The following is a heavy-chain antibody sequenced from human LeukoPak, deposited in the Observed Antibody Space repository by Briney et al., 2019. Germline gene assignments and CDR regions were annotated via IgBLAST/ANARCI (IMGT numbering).Heavy chain of an antibody. Sequence: GGSLRLSCAASGFTFSSYSMNWVRQAPGKGLEWVSSISSSSSYIYYADSVKGRFTISRDNAKNSLYLQMNSLRAEDTALYYCARHEYSDYVHYADYDMVWLDPWGQGTLVTVSS. V-gene: IGHV3-21*03. J-gene: IGHJ5*02. CDR2: ISSSSSYI. CDR1: GFTFSSYS. CDR3: ARHEYSDYVHYADYDMVWLDP. D-gene: IGHD4-17*01.